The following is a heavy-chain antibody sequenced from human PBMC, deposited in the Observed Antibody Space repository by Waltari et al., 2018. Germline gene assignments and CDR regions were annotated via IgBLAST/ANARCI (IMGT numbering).Heavy chain of an antibody. J-gene: IGHJ4*02. Sequence: QVQLVQSGAEVKKPGASVKVSCKASGYTFTSYALHWVRQAPEQRLEWMGWINAGKGNTKYSQKFQCRVTITRDTSASTAYMELSSLRSEDTAVYYCARGGGAVHFDYWGQGTLVTVSS. V-gene: IGHV1-3*01. CDR1: GYTFTSYA. CDR3: ARGGGAVHFDY. CDR2: INAGKGNT. D-gene: IGHD3-16*01.